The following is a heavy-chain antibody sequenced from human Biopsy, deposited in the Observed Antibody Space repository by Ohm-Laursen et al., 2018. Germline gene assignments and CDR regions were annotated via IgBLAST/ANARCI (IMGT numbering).Heavy chain of an antibody. V-gene: IGHV3-30*18. J-gene: IGHJ4*02. D-gene: IGHD7-27*01. CDR3: AKDLRNNNWGVEN. Sequence: SLTLSCTASGSSFSSYGMHCVRQAPGKGLEWVAVISGDGRNKYYVDSVKGRFTISRDNSKNTLYLQMNNLRAEATAVFYCAKDLRNNNWGVENWGQGTLVTVSS. CDR1: GSSFSSYG. CDR2: ISGDGRNK.